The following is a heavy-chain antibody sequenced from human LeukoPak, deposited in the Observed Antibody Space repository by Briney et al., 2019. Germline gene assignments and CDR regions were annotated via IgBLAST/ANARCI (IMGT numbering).Heavy chain of an antibody. D-gene: IGHD3-22*01. CDR1: GGTFSSYA. CDR2: IIPIFGTA. Sequence: SVKVSCKASGGTFSSYAISWVRQAPGQGLEWMGGIIPIFGTANYAQKFQGRVTITTDESTSTAYMELSSLRSEDTAVYYCASPDDSSGYYYGECTFDYWGQGTLVTVSS. J-gene: IGHJ4*02. V-gene: IGHV1-69*05. CDR3: ASPDDSSGYYYGECTFDY.